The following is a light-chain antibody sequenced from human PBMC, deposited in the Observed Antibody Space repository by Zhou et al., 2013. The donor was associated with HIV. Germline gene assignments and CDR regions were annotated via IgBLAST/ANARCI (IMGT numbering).Light chain of an antibody. V-gene: IGKV3-15*01. Sequence: EIVMTQSPATLSVSPGERATLSCRASQSVSSNLAWYQQKPGQAPRLVIYGASTRATGIPARFSGSGYGTEFTLTISSLQSEDFAVYYCQQYNTWPTCSFGQGTKLEIK. J-gene: IGKJ2*04. CDR2: GAS. CDR3: QQYNTWPTCS. CDR1: QSVSSN.